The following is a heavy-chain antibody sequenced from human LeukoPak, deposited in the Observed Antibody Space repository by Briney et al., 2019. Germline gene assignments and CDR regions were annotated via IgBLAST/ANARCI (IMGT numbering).Heavy chain of an antibody. CDR3: ARLPGYCSSNSCYKMTIPFDY. J-gene: IGHJ4*02. D-gene: IGHD2-2*02. V-gene: IGHV3-30-3*01. CDR2: ISYDGNNK. Sequence: GGSLRLSCAASGFTFSNFAMHWVRQAPGKGLEWVAVISYDGNNKYDADSVKGRFTISRDNSKNTLYLQMNSLRAEDTAVYYCARLPGYCSSNSCYKMTIPFDYWGQGTLVTVSS. CDR1: GFTFSNFA.